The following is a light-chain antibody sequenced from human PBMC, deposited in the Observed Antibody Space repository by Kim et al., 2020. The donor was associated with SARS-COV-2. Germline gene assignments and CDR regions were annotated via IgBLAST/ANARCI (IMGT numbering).Light chain of an antibody. Sequence: DIQMTQSPSSLSASVGDTLTITCRASQVIYNSLAWFQQKPGKAPKLLLYGASNLESGVPPRFSGSASGTEYALTITSLQPEDFATYYCHQYYTAPRTFGQGTKVDIK. CDR1: QVIYNS. CDR2: GAS. J-gene: IGKJ1*01. CDR3: HQYYTAPRT. V-gene: IGKV1-NL1*01.